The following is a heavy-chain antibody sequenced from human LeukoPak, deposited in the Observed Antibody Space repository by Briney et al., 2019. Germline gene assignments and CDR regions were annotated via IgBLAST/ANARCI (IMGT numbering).Heavy chain of an antibody. Sequence: SVKVSCKASGGTFSSYAISWVRQAPGQGLEWMGMIIPIFGTANYAQKFQGRVTITTDESTSTAYMELSSLRSEDTAVYYCVPTWGGGSRYFDLWGRGTLVTVSS. CDR2: IIPIFGTA. CDR1: GGTFSSYA. J-gene: IGHJ2*01. V-gene: IGHV1-69*05. D-gene: IGHD2-15*01. CDR3: VPTWGGGSRYFDL.